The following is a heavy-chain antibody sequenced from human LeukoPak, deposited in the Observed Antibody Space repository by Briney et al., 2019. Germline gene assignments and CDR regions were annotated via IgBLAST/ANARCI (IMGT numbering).Heavy chain of an antibody. V-gene: IGHV1-18*01. CDR3: ARDLHYYDSSGPDYYFDY. Sequence: ASLKVSCKASGYTFSTYGITWVRQAPGQGLEWMGWVSAYNDNTNYAQKFQGRVTMTTDASTSTAYMELRSLRSEDTAVYYCARDLHYYDSSGPDYYFDYWGQGTLVTVSS. J-gene: IGHJ4*02. CDR1: GYTFSTYG. D-gene: IGHD3-22*01. CDR2: VSAYNDNT.